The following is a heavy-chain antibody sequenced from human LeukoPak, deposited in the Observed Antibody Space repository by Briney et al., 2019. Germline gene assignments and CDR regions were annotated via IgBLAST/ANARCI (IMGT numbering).Heavy chain of an antibody. D-gene: IGHD6-13*01. CDR1: GFTFSNAW. Sequence: GGSLRLSCAASGFTFSNAWMNWVRQAPGKGLEWVGRIKSKTDGGTTGYAAPVKGRFTISRDDSKNTLYLQMNSLKTEDTAVYYCTTETAIPYSNSWYSHWGQGTLVTVSS. V-gene: IGHV3-15*07. J-gene: IGHJ4*02. CDR2: IKSKTDGGTT. CDR3: TTETAIPYSNSWYSH.